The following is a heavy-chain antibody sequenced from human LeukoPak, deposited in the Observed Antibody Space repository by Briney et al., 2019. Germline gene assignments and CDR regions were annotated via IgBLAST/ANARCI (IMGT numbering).Heavy chain of an antibody. V-gene: IGHV3-23*01. CDR3: AKVGGYFDWSYAFDI. CDR2: ISGSGGST. J-gene: IGHJ3*02. Sequence: GGSLRLSCAASGFTFSSYAMSWVRQAPGRGLEWVSAISGSGGSTYYADSVKGRFTISRDNSKNTLYLQMNSLRAEDTAVYYCAKVGGYFDWSYAFDIWGQGTMVTVSS. D-gene: IGHD3-9*01. CDR1: GFTFSSYA.